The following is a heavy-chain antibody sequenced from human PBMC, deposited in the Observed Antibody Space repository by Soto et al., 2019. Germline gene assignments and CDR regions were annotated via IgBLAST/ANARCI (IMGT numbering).Heavy chain of an antibody. V-gene: IGHV1-69*02. Sequence: SVKVSCKASGGTFSSYTISWVRQAPGQGLEWKGRIIPILGIANYAQKFQGRVTITADKSTSTAYMELSSLRSEDTAVYYCARSGRDCSGGSCYERWGQGTLVTVSS. CDR1: GGTFSSYT. J-gene: IGHJ4*02. CDR2: IIPILGIA. D-gene: IGHD2-15*01. CDR3: ARSGRDCSGGSCYER.